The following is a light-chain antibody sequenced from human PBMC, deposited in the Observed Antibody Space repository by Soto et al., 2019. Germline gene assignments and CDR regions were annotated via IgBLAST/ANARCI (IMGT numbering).Light chain of an antibody. J-gene: IGKJ5*01. CDR1: QYVGTS. CDR2: GAS. V-gene: IGKV3-11*01. Sequence: EIVLTQSPATLSSSPWETATLSCRASQYVGTSLAWYQHKPGQAPRLPLYGASNRATGIPDRFSGSGSCTDFSLPISSLEPEDFAVYYCQQRSNWHPSTFGQGTRLEIK. CDR3: QQRSNWHPST.